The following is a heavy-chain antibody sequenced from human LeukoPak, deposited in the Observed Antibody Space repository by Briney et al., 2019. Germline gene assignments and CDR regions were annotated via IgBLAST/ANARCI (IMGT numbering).Heavy chain of an antibody. J-gene: IGHJ1*01. Sequence: SGTLSLTCTVSGGSISSYYWSWIRQPPGKGLEWIGYIYYSGSTNYNPSLKSRVTISVDTSKNQFSLKLSSVTAADTAVYYCARGPRWLGQYFQHWGQGTLVTVSS. V-gene: IGHV4-59*12. CDR2: IYYSGST. CDR1: GGSISSYY. CDR3: ARGPRWLGQYFQH. D-gene: IGHD6-19*01.